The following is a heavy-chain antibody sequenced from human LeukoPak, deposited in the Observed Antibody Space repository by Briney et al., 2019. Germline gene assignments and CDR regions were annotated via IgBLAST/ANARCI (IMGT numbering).Heavy chain of an antibody. J-gene: IGHJ4*02. CDR1: GYTLTELS. CDR2: FDPEDGET. Sequence: ASVKVSCKVSGYTLTELSIHWVRQAPGKGLEWMGGFDPEDGETIYAQRFQGRVTMTEDTSTDTAYMELSSLRSEDTAMYYCVTFRIAVAGTLDYWGLGTLVTVSS. D-gene: IGHD6-19*01. V-gene: IGHV1-24*01. CDR3: VTFRIAVAGTLDY.